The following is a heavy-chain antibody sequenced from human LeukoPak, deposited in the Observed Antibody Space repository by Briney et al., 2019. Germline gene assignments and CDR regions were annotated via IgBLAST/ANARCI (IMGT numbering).Heavy chain of an antibody. D-gene: IGHD3-22*01. CDR2: IKSKTDGGTT. CDR1: GFTFSNAW. Sequence: GESLRLSCAASGFTFSNAWMSWVRQAPGKGLEWVGRIKSKTDGGTTDYAAPVKGRFTISRDDSKNTLYLQMNSLKTEDTAVYYCTTGGYYLVYYYYYMDVWGKGTTVTVSS. V-gene: IGHV3-15*01. J-gene: IGHJ6*03. CDR3: TTGGYYLVYYYYYMDV.